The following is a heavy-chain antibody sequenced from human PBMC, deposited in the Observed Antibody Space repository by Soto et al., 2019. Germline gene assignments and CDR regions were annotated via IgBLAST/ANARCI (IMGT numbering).Heavy chain of an antibody. Sequence: GESLKISCKGSGYSFTSYWIGWVRQMPGKGLEWMGIIYPGDFDTRYSPSFQGQVTISADKSISTAYLQWSSLKASDTAMYYCARLRGTDYYYYGMDVWGQGTTVTVSS. J-gene: IGHJ6*02. CDR2: IYPGDFDT. V-gene: IGHV5-51*01. CDR1: GYSFTSYW. CDR3: ARLRGTDYYYYGMDV.